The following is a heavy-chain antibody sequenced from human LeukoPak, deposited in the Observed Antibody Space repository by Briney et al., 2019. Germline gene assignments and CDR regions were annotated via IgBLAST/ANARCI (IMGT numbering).Heavy chain of an antibody. J-gene: IGHJ3*02. Sequence: SETLSLTCTVSGYSISSGYYWGWIRQPPGKGLEWIGSIYHSGSTYYNPSLKSRVTISVDTSKNQFSLKLSSVTAADTAVYYCARAGWYAFDIWGQGTMVTVSS. CDR2: IYHSGST. V-gene: IGHV4-38-2*02. CDR1: GYSISSGYY. CDR3: ARAGWYAFDI. D-gene: IGHD2-15*01.